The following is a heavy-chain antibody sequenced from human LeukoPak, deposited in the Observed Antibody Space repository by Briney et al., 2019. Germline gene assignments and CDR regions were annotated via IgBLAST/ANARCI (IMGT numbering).Heavy chain of an antibody. CDR3: ARSAGAADY. V-gene: IGHV3-21*01. Sequence: GGPLRLSCAASGFTFSIYSMNWVRHAPGKGLECVSSISSSSSYIYYADSVKGRLTISRDNAKNSLYLQMNSLRAEDTAVYYCARSAGAADYWGQGTLVTVSS. J-gene: IGHJ4*02. CDR2: ISSSSSYI. CDR1: GFTFSIYS.